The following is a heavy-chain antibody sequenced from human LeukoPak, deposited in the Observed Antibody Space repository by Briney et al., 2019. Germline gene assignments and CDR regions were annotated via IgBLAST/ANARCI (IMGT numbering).Heavy chain of an antibody. CDR3: AKDHYDILTGYMGVDY. Sequence: PGGSLRLSCAASGFTFSSYGMHWVRQAPGKGLEWVAVISYNGSNKYYADSVKGRFTISRDNSKNTLYLQMNSLRAEDTAVYYCAKDHYDILTGYMGVDYWGQGTLVTVSS. CDR1: GFTFSSYG. J-gene: IGHJ4*02. V-gene: IGHV3-30*18. CDR2: ISYNGSNK. D-gene: IGHD3-9*01.